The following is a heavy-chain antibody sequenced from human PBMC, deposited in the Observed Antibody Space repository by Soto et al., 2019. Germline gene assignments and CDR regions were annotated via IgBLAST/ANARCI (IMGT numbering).Heavy chain of an antibody. CDR1: GFTFSSYG. Sequence: GGSLRLSCAASGFTFSSYGMQWVRQAPGKGLEWVAVIWYDGSNKYYADSVKGRFTISRDNSKNTLYLQMNSLRAEDTAVYYCARDHSVVVTAISGDAFDIWGQGTMVTVSS. V-gene: IGHV3-33*08. D-gene: IGHD2-21*02. J-gene: IGHJ3*02. CDR2: IWYDGSNK. CDR3: ARDHSVVVTAISGDAFDI.